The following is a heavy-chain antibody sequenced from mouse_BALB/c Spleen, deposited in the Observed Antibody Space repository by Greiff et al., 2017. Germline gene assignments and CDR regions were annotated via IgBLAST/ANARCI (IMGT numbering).Heavy chain of an antibody. CDR2: INPYNDGT. CDR1: GYTFTSYV. V-gene: IGHV1-14*01. Sequence: EVQLQQSGPELVKPGASVKMSCKASGYTFTSYVMHWVKQKPGQGLEWIGYINPYNDGTKYNEKFKGKATLTSDKSSSTAYMELSSLTSEDSAVYYCASRWGLAYFDVWGAGTTVTVSS. D-gene: IGHD2-13*01. CDR3: ASRWGLAYFDV. J-gene: IGHJ1*01.